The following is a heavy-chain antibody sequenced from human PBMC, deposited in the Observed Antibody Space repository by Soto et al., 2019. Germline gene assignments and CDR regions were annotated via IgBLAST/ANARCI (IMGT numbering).Heavy chain of an antibody. CDR3: GRYEYSNSLYGVDV. D-gene: IGHD6-6*01. J-gene: IGHJ6*02. CDR2: VDHRGST. CDR1: GGSFSGFY. V-gene: IGHV4-34*01. Sequence: PSETLSLTCVVSGGSFSGFYWSWIRQAPGMGLEWIGEVDHRGSTSYNPSLRGRATISIDTSKNHFSLEVTSATAADTAVYFCGRYEYSNSLYGVDVWGQGTTVTVSS.